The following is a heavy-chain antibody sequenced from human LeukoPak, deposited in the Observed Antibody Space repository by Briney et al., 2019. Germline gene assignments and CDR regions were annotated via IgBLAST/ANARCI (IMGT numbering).Heavy chain of an antibody. Sequence: PSQNLSLTCAVSGGSISSGDYSWSWIRQPPGKGLKWIGYIYHSGRTYYNPSLKSRVTISIDRSKNQFSLKLSSVTAADTAVYYCARDLLWFGEAYFDYWGQGTLVTVSS. CDR1: GGSISSGDYS. CDR2: IYHSGRT. V-gene: IGHV4-30-2*01. J-gene: IGHJ4*02. D-gene: IGHD3-10*01. CDR3: ARDLLWFGEAYFDY.